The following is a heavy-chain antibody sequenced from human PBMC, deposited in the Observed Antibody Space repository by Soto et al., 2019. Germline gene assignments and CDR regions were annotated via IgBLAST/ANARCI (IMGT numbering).Heavy chain of an antibody. CDR3: AKGSRKEGYYFDY. D-gene: IGHD2-15*01. J-gene: IGHJ4*02. Sequence: VQLLESGGGLVQPGGSLRLSYAASGFTFSSYAMSWVRQAPGKGLEWVSAISGSGGSTYYADSVKGRFTISRDNSKNTLYLQMNSLRAEDTAVYYCAKGSRKEGYYFDYWGQGTLVTVSS. CDR2: ISGSGGST. CDR1: GFTFSSYA. V-gene: IGHV3-23*01.